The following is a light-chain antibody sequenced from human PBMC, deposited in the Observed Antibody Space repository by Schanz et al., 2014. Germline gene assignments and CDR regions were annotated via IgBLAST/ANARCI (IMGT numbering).Light chain of an antibody. V-gene: IGKV3D-15*01. J-gene: IGKJ5*01. Sequence: EIVMTQSPATLSVSPGERATLSCRASQSVSSNLAWYQQKPGQAPWLLIYSASRRATGIPERFSGSGSGTEFTLTISSLQSEDFAVYYCQQYNNWPPSITFGQGTRLEIK. CDR3: QQYNNWPPSIT. CDR1: QSVSSN. CDR2: SAS.